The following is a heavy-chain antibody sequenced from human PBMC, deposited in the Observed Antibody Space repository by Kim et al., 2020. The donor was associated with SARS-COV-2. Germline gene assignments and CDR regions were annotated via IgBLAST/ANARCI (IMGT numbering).Heavy chain of an antibody. D-gene: IGHD6-13*01. V-gene: IGHV5-10-1*01. Sequence: GESLKISCKGSGYSFTSYWISWVRQMPGKGLEWMGRIDPSDSYTNYSPSFQGHVTISADKSISTAYLQWSSLKASDTAMYYCARRVIAAAGTGYYYGMDVWGQGTTVTVSS. CDR1: GYSFTSYW. J-gene: IGHJ6*02. CDR2: IDPSDSYT. CDR3: ARRVIAAAGTGYYYGMDV.